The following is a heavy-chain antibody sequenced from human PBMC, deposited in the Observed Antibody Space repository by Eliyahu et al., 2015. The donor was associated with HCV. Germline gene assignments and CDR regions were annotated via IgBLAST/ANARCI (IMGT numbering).Heavy chain of an antibody. D-gene: IGHD3-3*01. CDR1: GFSFSSYA. Sequence: VQPGGSLTLSCAASGFSFSSYAMSWVRQAPGKGLEWVSGISGSGGTTYYADSVKGRFTISRDNSKNTLYLQMNSLRAEDTAVYYCAKDAEAYYDFWSGALSAGMDVWGQGTTVTVSS. V-gene: IGHV3-23*01. CDR3: AKDAEAYYDFWSGALSAGMDV. J-gene: IGHJ6*02. CDR2: ISGSGGTT.